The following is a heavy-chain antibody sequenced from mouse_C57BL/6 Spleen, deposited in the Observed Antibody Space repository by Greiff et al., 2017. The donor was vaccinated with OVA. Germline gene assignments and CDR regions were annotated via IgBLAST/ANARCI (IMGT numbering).Heavy chain of an antibody. CDR2: IRLKSDNYAT. CDR1: GFTFSNYW. D-gene: IGHD1-1*01. V-gene: IGHV6-3*01. Sequence: EVHLVESGGGLVQPGGSMKLSCVASGFTFSNYWMNWVRQSPEKGLEWVAQIRLKSDNYATHYAESVKGRFTISRDDYKSSVYLQMNNLRAEDTGIYYCTAGSTYFDYWGQGTTLTVSS. CDR3: TAGSTYFDY. J-gene: IGHJ2*01.